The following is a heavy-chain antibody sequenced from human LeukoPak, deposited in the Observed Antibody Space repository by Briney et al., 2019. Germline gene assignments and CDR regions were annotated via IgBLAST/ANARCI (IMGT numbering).Heavy chain of an antibody. V-gene: IGHV3-33*01. J-gene: IGHJ3*02. D-gene: IGHD1-14*01. CDR2: IWYDGSNK. CDR1: GLTFSSYG. CDR3: ARRTYDAFDI. Sequence: PGTSLRLSCAASGLTFSSYGMHWVRQAPGKGLEWVAVIWYDGSNKYYADSVKGRFTISRDNSKNTLYLQMNSLRAEDTAVYYCARRTYDAFDIWGQGTMVTVSS.